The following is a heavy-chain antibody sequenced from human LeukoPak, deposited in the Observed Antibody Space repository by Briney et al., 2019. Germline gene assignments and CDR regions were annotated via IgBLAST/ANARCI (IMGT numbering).Heavy chain of an antibody. J-gene: IGHJ4*02. CDR3: TSISASVLGESFYY. D-gene: IGHD3-16*01. V-gene: IGHV3-15*01. CDR1: GFTSRNAW. CDR2: IKSKVDGGTT. Sequence: GGSLRLSCAASGFTSRNAWMGWVRQAPGKGPEWVGRIKSKVDGGTTDFAAPVKGRFTILRDDSKNTQYLQMNSLKTEDTAVYYCTSISASVLGESFYYWGQGTLVTVSS.